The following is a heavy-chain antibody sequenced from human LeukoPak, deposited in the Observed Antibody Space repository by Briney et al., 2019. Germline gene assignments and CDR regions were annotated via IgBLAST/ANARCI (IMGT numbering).Heavy chain of an antibody. CDR2: ISGSGANT. CDR1: GFTFSSYG. D-gene: IGHD6-19*01. Sequence: GGSLRLSCAASGFTFSSYGMTWVRQAPGKGLEWVSAISGSGANTYYADSVKGRFTISRDNSKNTLYLQMNSLRAEDTAVYYCAREYSSGWYYFDYWGQGTLVTVSS. V-gene: IGHV3-23*01. CDR3: AREYSSGWYYFDY. J-gene: IGHJ4*02.